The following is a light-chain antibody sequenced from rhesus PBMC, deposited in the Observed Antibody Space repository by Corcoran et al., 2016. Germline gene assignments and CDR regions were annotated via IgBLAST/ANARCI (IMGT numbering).Light chain of an antibody. CDR3: LLYYSAVQFV. CDR2: NTN. Sequence: QAVVTQEPSLTVSPGGTDTLTCGSSAGPVTSNTYPNWFQQKRGQAPRGLLFNTNSKHSWTPARFSGSLVGGKAAQTLSGAQPENEAEYVWLLYYSAVQFVFGRGTKLTV. V-gene: IGLV7-76*01. J-gene: IGLJ6*01. CDR1: AGPVTSNTY.